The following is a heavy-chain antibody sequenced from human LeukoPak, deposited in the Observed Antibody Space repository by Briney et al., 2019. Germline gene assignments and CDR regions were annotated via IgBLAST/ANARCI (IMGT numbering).Heavy chain of an antibody. D-gene: IGHD1-26*01. V-gene: IGHV4-39*02. J-gene: IGHJ5*02. Sequence: SETLSLTCTVSGGSISSSSYYWGWIRQPPGKGLEWIGSIYYSGSTYYNPSLKSRVTISVDTSKNQFSLKLSSVTAADTAVYYCARERGYSGSDYNWFDPWGQGTLVTVSS. CDR1: GGSISSSSYY. CDR3: ARERGYSGSDYNWFDP. CDR2: IYYSGST.